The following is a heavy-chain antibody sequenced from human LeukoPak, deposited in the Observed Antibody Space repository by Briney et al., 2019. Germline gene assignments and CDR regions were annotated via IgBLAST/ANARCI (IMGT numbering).Heavy chain of an antibody. CDR3: ARGGEPLVY. V-gene: IGHV4-4*07. J-gene: IGHJ4*02. CDR2: IYTSGRT. Sequence: SETLSLTCTVSGGSISSYYWSWIRQPAGKGLEWMGRIYTSGRTTYNPSLQTRVTMSVDTSKNQFSLKLRSVTAGDTAVYYRARGGEPLVYWGQGTLVTVSS. D-gene: IGHD6-13*01. CDR1: GGSISSYY.